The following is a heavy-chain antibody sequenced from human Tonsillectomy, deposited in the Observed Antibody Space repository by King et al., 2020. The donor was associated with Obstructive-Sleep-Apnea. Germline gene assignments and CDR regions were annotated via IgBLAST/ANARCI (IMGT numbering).Heavy chain of an antibody. CDR2: IISNGGST. CDR1: GFTFSSYA. J-gene: IGHJ4*02. V-gene: IGHV3-64D*09. CDR3: VNTRGGYHDSPDY. Sequence: VQLVESGGGLVQTGGSLRLSCSASGFTFSSYAMHWVRQAPGKGLEYVSGIISNGGSTNYADSVKGRFTISRNNSKKTLYLQVSGLRNEDTAVYYCVNTRGGYHDSPDYWGQGTLVTVSS. D-gene: IGHD3-22*01.